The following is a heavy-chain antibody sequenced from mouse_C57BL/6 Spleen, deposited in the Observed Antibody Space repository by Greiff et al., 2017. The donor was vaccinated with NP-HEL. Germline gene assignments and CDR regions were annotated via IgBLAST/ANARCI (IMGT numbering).Heavy chain of an antibody. CDR2: IWRGGST. J-gene: IGHJ3*01. CDR3: AKEDGAY. CDR1: GFSLTSYG. Sequence: VKLMESGPGLVQPSQSLSITCTVSGFSLTSYGVHWVRQSPGKGLEWLGVIWRGGSTDYNAAIMTRLSITKDNSKSQVFFKMKRLQADDTAIYYCAKEDGAYWGQGTLVTVSA. V-gene: IGHV2-5*01.